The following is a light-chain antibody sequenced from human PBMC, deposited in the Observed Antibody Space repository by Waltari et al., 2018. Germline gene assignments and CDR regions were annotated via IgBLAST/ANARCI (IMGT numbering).Light chain of an antibody. CDR1: QSVSSN. CDR3: EQYNNWPPWT. CDR2: CAS. Sequence: EIVMTQSPATLSVSLGERATLSCRARQSVSSNLAWYQQKPGQAPRLLIYCASPRATGIPARFSGSGSGTEFTLTISSLQSEDFAVYYCEQYNNWPPWTFGQGTKVEIK. V-gene: IGKV3D-15*01. J-gene: IGKJ1*01.